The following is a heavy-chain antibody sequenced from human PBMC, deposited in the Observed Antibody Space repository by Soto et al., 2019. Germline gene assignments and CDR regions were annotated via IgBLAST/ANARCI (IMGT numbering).Heavy chain of an antibody. V-gene: IGHV4-4*02. Sequence: SETLSLTCAVSGGSISSSNWWSWVRQPPGKGLEWIGEIYHSGSTNYNPSLKSRVTISVDKSKNQFSLKLSSVTAADTAVYYCARAAIGGSSGPFDYWGQGTLVTVSS. J-gene: IGHJ4*02. CDR2: IYHSGST. D-gene: IGHD6-13*01. CDR1: GGSISSSNW. CDR3: ARAAIGGSSGPFDY.